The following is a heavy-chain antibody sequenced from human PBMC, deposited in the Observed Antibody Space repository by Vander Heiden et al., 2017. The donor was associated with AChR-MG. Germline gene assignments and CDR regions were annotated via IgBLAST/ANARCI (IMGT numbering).Heavy chain of an antibody. D-gene: IGHD3-3*01. V-gene: IGHV3-23*01. CDR3: AKDGCGNFCSFDH. Sequence: EVHLLESGGGLVQPGGSLRLSCVASGLPFGNSAMGWVRQAPGRGLEWVSSISGVGSGPYYADAVKGRFTISRDNSKNTLYLQMNRMRAEDTALYYCAKDGCGNFCSFDHWGRGTVVTVSS. J-gene: IGHJ4*02. CDR2: ISGVGSGP. CDR1: GLPFGNSA.